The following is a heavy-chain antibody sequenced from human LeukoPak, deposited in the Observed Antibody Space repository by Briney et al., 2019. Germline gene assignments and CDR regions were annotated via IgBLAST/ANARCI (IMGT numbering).Heavy chain of an antibody. CDR1: GFTFSSYG. CDR3: ASSIAARPSAFDY. CDR2: ISGTGGNT. D-gene: IGHD6-6*01. J-gene: IGHJ4*02. Sequence: GGSLRLSCAASGFTFSSYGMTWVRQAPGKGLEWVSSISGTGGNTYYADSVKGRFTISRDNSKNTLNLQMNSLRAEDTAVYYCASSIAARPSAFDYWGQGTLVTVSS. V-gene: IGHV3-23*01.